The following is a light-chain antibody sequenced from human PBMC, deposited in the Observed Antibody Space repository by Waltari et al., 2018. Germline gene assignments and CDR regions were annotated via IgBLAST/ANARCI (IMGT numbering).Light chain of an antibody. J-gene: IGKJ1*01. CDR2: DAS. CDR3: QQRSNWPPGRT. Sequence: EIVLTQSPATLSLSPGERATLSCRASQSVSSHLAWYQQKPGQAPRLLIYDASNRATGIPARFSGSGSGTDFTLTISSLEPEDFAVYYCQQRSNWPPGRTFGQGTKVEIK. CDR1: QSVSSH. V-gene: IGKV3-11*01.